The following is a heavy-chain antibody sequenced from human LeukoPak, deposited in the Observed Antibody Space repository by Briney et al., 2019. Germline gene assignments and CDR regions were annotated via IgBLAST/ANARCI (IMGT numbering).Heavy chain of an antibody. CDR1: GFTFSSYA. V-gene: IGHV3-30*04. CDR3: ARSRPRKYCSGGSCYSNYFDY. Sequence: GALRLSCAASGFTFSSYAMHWVRQAPGKGLEWVAVISYDGSNKYYADSVKGRFTTSRDNSKNTPYLQMNSLRAEDTAVYYCARSRPRKYCSGGSCYSNYFDYWGQGTLVTVSS. CDR2: ISYDGSNK. D-gene: IGHD2-15*01. J-gene: IGHJ4*02.